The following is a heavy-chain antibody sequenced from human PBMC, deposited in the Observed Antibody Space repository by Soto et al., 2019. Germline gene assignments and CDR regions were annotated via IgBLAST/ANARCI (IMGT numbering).Heavy chain of an antibody. CDR2: IYTGDSDT. Sequence: GESLKISCKGSGYSFTSSWIAWVHQMPGKGLECMGIIYTGDSDTRYSPSFQGQVTISADKSISTAYLQWRSLKASDTAMYYCARRAKYSGYDFFDYWGQGTLVTVSS. J-gene: IGHJ4*02. V-gene: IGHV5-51*07. CDR1: GYSFTSSW. CDR3: ARRAKYSGYDFFDY. D-gene: IGHD5-12*01.